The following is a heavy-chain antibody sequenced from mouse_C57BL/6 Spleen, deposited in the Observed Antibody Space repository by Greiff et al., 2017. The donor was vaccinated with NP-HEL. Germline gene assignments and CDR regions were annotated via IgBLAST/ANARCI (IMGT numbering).Heavy chain of an antibody. J-gene: IGHJ1*03. Sequence: VQLQQPGAELVKPGASVKRSCKASGYPFPSYWMHWVRQRPGQGLEWIGYINPSSGYPKYNQKFKDKATLTADKSSSTAYMQLSSRTYEDSAVYYCAANWDDWYCDVWGTGTTVTVSS. CDR2: INPSSGYP. CDR1: GYPFPSYW. D-gene: IGHD4-1*01. V-gene: IGHV1-7*01. CDR3: AANWDDWYCDV.